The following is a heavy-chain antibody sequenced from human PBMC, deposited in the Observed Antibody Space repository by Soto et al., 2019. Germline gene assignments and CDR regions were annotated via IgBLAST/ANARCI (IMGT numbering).Heavy chain of an antibody. V-gene: IGHV5-51*01. CDR1: GYSFTSYW. CDR2: IYPGDSDT. CDR3: ARQHYYGSVSYNPSYYYGMDV. Sequence: GESLKISCKGSGYSFTSYWIGWVRQMPGKGLEWMGIIYPGDSDTRYSPSFQGQVTISVDKSISTAYLQWSSLKASDTAMYYFARQHYYGSVSYNPSYYYGMDVWGQGTTVTVSS. J-gene: IGHJ6*02. D-gene: IGHD3-10*01.